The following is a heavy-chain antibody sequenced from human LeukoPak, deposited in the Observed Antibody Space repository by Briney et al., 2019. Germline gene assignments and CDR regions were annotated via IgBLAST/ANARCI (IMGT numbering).Heavy chain of an antibody. CDR2: MYISGST. V-gene: IGHV4-61*09. Sequence: SQTLSLTCSVSGGSISGGTYYWSWIRQPAGKGLEWMGHMYISGSTNYNPSLKSRVTISVDTSKNQFSPKLSSVTAADTAVYYCARVKDFWSGYQSNWFDPWGQGTLVTVSS. D-gene: IGHD3-3*01. J-gene: IGHJ5*02. CDR1: GGSISGGTYY. CDR3: ARVKDFWSGYQSNWFDP.